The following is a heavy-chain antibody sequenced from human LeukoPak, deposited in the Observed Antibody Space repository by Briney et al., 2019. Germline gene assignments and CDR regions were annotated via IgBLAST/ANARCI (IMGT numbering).Heavy chain of an antibody. D-gene: IGHD6-19*01. CDR1: GFTFDDYA. J-gene: IGHJ5*02. CDR2: IRYDGSNK. Sequence: PGGSLRLSCAASGFTFDDYAMHWVRQAPGKGLEWVAFIRYDGSNKYYADSVKGRFTISRDNSKNTLYLQMNSLRAEDTAVYYCAKDALRDSGWYGEFDPWGQGTLVTVSS. CDR3: AKDALRDSGWYGEFDP. V-gene: IGHV3-30*02.